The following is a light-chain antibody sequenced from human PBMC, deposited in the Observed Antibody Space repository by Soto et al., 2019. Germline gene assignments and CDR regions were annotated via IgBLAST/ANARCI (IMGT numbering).Light chain of an antibody. J-gene: IGKJ4*01. Sequence: EIVLTQSPATLSLSPGERATLSCRASQSVSSFLAWYQQRPGQPPRLLIYGVSNRATGSPTRFSGSGSGTDFTLTISSLEPEDFAVYYCQQRINWPLTFGGGTKVEIK. CDR1: QSVSSF. V-gene: IGKV3-11*01. CDR3: QQRINWPLT. CDR2: GVS.